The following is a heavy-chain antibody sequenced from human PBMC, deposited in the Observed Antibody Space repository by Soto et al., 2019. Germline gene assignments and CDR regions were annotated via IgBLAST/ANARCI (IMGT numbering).Heavy chain of an antibody. CDR1: GYTFTGYY. V-gene: IGHV1-2*04. Sequence: ASVKVSCKASGYTFTGYYMHWVRQAPGQGLEWMGWINPNSGGTNYAQKFQGWVTMTRDTSISTAYMELSRLRSDDTAVYYCARTPGIAVVGPSDYYYYGMDVWGQGTTVTVSS. J-gene: IGHJ6*02. D-gene: IGHD6-19*01. CDR3: ARTPGIAVVGPSDYYYYGMDV. CDR2: INPNSGGT.